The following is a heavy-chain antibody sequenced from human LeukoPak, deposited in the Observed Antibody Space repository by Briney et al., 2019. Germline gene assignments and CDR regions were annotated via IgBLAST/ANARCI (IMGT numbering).Heavy chain of an antibody. CDR2: ISGSGATT. CDR3: AKDRDCTSSCCYFDY. J-gene: IGHJ4*02. Sequence: GGSMRLSCAASGFSFNIYAMSWVRQAPGKGLEWVSGISGSGATTYYADSVKGRFSVSRDNSKSTLYLQMSSLRAGDTAVYYCAKDRDCTSSCCYFDYWGQGTLVTVSS. CDR1: GFSFNIYA. V-gene: IGHV3-23*01. D-gene: IGHD2-2*01.